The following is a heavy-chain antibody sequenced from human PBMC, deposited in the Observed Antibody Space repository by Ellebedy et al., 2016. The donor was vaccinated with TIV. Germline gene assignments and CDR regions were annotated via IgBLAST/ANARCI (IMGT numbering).Heavy chain of an antibody. D-gene: IGHD1-26*01. J-gene: IGHJ4*02. CDR1: GFTFSSYA. CDR2: IHSSSSTI. CDR3: ARDRGSYYVY. Sequence: GESLKISXAASGFTFSSYAMSWVRQAQGKGLEWVSYIHSSSSTIYYADSVKGRFTISRDNAKNSLYLQMNSLRAEDTAVYYCARDRGSYYVYWGQGTLVTVSS. V-gene: IGHV3-48*01.